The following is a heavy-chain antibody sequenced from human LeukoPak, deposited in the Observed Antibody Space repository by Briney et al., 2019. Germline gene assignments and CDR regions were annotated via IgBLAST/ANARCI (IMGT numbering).Heavy chain of an antibody. CDR1: GGSISSSSYY. CDR3: ARGDRFRLRYYDSSGYSAVYLDV. J-gene: IGHJ6*04. D-gene: IGHD3-22*01. V-gene: IGHV4-39*07. Sequence: SETLSLTCTVSGGSISSSSYYWGWIRQPPGKGLEWIGEINHSGSTNYNPSLKSRVTISVDTSKNQFSLKLSSVTAADTAVYCCARGDRFRLRYYDSSGYSAVYLDVWGKGTTVTVSS. CDR2: INHSGST.